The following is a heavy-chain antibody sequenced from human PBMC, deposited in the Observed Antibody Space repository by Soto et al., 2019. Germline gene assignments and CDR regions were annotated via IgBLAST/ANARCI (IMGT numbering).Heavy chain of an antibody. J-gene: IGHJ3*02. CDR1: GFTVSSNY. Sequence: GGSLRLSCAASGFTVSSNYMCWVRQAPGKGLEWVSVIYSGGSTYYADSVKGRFTISRHNSKNTLYLQMNSLRAEDTAVYYCARVHSGYEPHDAFDIWGQGTMVT. D-gene: IGHD5-12*01. CDR2: IYSGGST. CDR3: ARVHSGYEPHDAFDI. V-gene: IGHV3-53*04.